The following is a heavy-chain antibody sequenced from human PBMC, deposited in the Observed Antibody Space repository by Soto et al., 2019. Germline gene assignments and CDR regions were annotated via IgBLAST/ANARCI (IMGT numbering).Heavy chain of an antibody. D-gene: IGHD2-2*01. V-gene: IGHV3-21*01. J-gene: IGHJ6*02. Sequence: LRLSCAASGFTLSAHTMNWVRQAPGKGLEWVSSISSDSRYIYYADSVKGRFTISRDNARNSLDLQMNNLRAEDTAVYHCARGHCSRTSCYTGGYYYYPMDVWGQGTTVTVSS. CDR2: ISSDSRYI. CDR3: ARGHCSRTSCYTGGYYYYPMDV. CDR1: GFTLSAHT.